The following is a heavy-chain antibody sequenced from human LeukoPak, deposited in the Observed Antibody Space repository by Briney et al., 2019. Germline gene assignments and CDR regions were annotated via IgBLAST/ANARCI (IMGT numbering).Heavy chain of an antibody. CDR3: ARLSYYDSSGYYPTRAYYYYYYGMDV. CDR2: IYYSGST. D-gene: IGHD3-22*01. CDR1: GGSFSGYY. J-gene: IGHJ6*02. Sequence: SETLSLTCAVYGGSFSGYYWSWIRQPPGKGLEWIGYIYYSGSTNYNPSLKSRVTISVDTSKNQFSLKLSSVTAADTAVYYCARLSYYDSSGYYPTRAYYYYYYGMDVWGQGTTVTVSS. V-gene: IGHV4-59*08.